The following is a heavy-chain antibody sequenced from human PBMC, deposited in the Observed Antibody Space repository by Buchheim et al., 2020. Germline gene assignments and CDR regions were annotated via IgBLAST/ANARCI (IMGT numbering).Heavy chain of an antibody. D-gene: IGHD2-8*01. CDR1: GFTFANYA. CDR2: VGGGGENT. J-gene: IGHJ3*02. V-gene: IGHV3-23*01. CDR3: AKDYIAANGVFDAFDI. Sequence: EVQLLESGGDLVQPGGSLRLSCTASGFTFANYAMNWVRQAPGKGLEWVSHVGGGGENTYYANSVKGRFTISRDNSKKKLYLQMNSLRVDDTALYYCAKDYIAANGVFDAFDIWGQGT.